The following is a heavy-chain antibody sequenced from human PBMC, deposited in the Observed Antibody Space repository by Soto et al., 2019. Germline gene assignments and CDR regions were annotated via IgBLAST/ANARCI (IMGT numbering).Heavy chain of an antibody. Sequence: PGGSRRLSCAAAGLTFSSYWMSWVRQAPGKGLEWVANIKQDGSEKYYVDSVKGRFTISRDNAKNSLYLQMNSLRAEDTAVYYCARDLIGPFNYYYYMDVWGKGTTVTVSS. CDR3: ARDLIGPFNYYYYMDV. J-gene: IGHJ6*03. D-gene: IGHD3-9*01. V-gene: IGHV3-7*01. CDR2: IKQDGSEK. CDR1: GLTFSSYW.